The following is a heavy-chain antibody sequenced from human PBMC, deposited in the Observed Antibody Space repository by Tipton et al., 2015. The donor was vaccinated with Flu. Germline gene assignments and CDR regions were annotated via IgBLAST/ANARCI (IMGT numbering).Heavy chain of an antibody. J-gene: IGHJ2*01. CDR1: GGSISRYY. V-gene: IGHV4-59*07. CDR3: ARGQAYYYDNSGYYPWYFDL. Sequence: TLSLTCTVSGGSISRYYWSWVRQPPGKGPEWIGYVYFTGITNYNPSLKSRVTTSVDTSKNQFSLKLRSVTAADTAVYYCARGQAYYYDNSGYYPWYFDLWGRGTLVTVSS. D-gene: IGHD3-22*01. CDR2: VYFTGIT.